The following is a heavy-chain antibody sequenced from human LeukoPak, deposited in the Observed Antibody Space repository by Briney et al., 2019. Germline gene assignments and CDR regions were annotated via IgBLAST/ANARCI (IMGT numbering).Heavy chain of an antibody. CDR3: ASGFDIRFFDK. Sequence: GGSLRLSCAASGFTFSSYCMSWVRQAPGRGREWVANIKQDGSEKYYVYSVKGRFTISRDNAKNSLYLQMNSLRAEDTAVYYCASGFDIRFFDKWGQGTLVTVSS. CDR1: GFTFSSYC. D-gene: IGHD2-21*01. CDR2: IKQDGSEK. J-gene: IGHJ4*02. V-gene: IGHV3-7*01.